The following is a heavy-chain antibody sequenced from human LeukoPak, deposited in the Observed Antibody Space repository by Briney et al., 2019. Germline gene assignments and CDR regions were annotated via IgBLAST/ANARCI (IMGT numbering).Heavy chain of an antibody. CDR1: GFTFSNYG. CDR2: IWYDGSKN. J-gene: IGHJ6*02. V-gene: IGHV3-33*01. Sequence: PGRSLRLSCAASGFTFSNYGMHWVRQAPGKGLEWVAVIWYDGSKNYYADPVKGRFTISRDNSKNTLYLQMNSLRVEDTAVYYCARGDYGYFYGMYVWGQGTTVTVSS. CDR3: ARGDYGYFYGMYV.